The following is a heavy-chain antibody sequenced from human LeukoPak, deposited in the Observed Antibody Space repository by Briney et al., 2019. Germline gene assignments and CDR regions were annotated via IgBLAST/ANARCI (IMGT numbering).Heavy chain of an antibody. CDR1: GDSVSSNSAA. CDR3: ARDGVWFGELSYYYYGMDV. V-gene: IGHV6-1*01. CDR2: TYYRSKWYN. J-gene: IGHJ6*02. D-gene: IGHD3-10*01. Sequence: SQTLSLTCAISGDSVSSNSAAWNWIRQSPSRGLEWPGRTYYRSKWYNDYAVSVKSRITINPDTSKNQFSLQLNSVTPEDTAVYYCARDGVWFGELSYYYYGMDVWGQGTTVTVSS.